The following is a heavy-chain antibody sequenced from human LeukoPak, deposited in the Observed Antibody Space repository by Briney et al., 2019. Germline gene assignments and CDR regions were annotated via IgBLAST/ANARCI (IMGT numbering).Heavy chain of an antibody. CDR2: ISGSGGST. Sequence: GGSLRLSCAASGFTFSSYSMNWVRQAPGKGLEWVSAISGSGGSTYYADFVKGRFTISRDNSKNTLYLQMNSLRAEDTALYYCARGHNSTLPDWGQGSLVTVSS. CDR3: ARGHNSTLPD. CDR1: GFTFSSYS. J-gene: IGHJ4*02. D-gene: IGHD1-20*01. V-gene: IGHV3-23*01.